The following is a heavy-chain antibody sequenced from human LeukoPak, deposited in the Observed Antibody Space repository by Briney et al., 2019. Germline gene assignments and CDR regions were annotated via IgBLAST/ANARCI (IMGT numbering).Heavy chain of an antibody. Sequence: SETLSLTCAVYGGSFSGYYWSWIRQPPGKGLEWIGEINHSGSTNYNPSLKSRVTISVDTSKNQFSLKLSSVTAADTAVYYCARDRGRSSSWYDWGQGTLVTVSS. D-gene: IGHD6-13*01. CDR2: INHSGST. CDR3: ARDRGRSSSWYD. CDR1: GGSFSGYY. J-gene: IGHJ4*02. V-gene: IGHV4-34*01.